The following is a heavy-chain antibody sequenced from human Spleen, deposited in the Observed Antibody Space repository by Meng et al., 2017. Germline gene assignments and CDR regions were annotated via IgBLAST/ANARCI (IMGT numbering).Heavy chain of an antibody. CDR3: ARDTLHYGDNGLAY. J-gene: IGHJ4*02. CDR1: GYTFTSYD. D-gene: IGHD4-23*01. CDR2: MNPNSGNT. V-gene: IGHV1-8*01. Sequence: ASVKVSCKASGYTFTSYDINWVRQATGQGLEWMGWMNPNSGNTGYAQKFQGRVTMTRNTSISTAYMELSRLRSDDTAVYYCARDTLHYGDNGLAYWGQGTLVTVSS.